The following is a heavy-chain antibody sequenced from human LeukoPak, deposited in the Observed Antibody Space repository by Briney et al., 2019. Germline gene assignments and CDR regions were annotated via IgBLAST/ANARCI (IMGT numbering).Heavy chain of an antibody. CDR3: ARVLRIDNGGYRPVDY. J-gene: IGHJ4*02. CDR2: IKQDGSEK. Sequence: PGGSLRLSCAASGFTFSSYAMSWVRQAPGKGLEWVAKIKQDGSEKNYVDSVKGRFTISRDNAKNSLYLEMNSLRVEDTAVYYCARVLRIDNGGYRPVDYWGQGTVVIVST. D-gene: IGHD2-8*01. CDR1: GFTFSSYA. V-gene: IGHV3-7*01.